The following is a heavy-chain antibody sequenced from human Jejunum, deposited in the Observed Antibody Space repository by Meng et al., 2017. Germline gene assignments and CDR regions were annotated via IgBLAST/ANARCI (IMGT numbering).Heavy chain of an antibody. V-gene: IGHV4-4*02. J-gene: IGHJ4*02. Sequence: QLQLQESGPGLVKASGTLSPTCGVSGGSISSSNRWSWVRQSPGKGLEWIGEMYHGGDTKYNPSLETRVTISTDTSRNEFSLKLRSVTAADTAVYYCARDWGCRDGSCFSGLLEYWGQGILVTVSS. D-gene: IGHD2-15*01. CDR2: MYHGGDT. CDR1: GGSISSSNR. CDR3: ARDWGCRDGSCFSGLLEY.